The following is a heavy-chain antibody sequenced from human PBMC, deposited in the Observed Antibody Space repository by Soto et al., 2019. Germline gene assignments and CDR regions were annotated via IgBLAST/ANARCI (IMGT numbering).Heavy chain of an antibody. CDR1: GGSFSGYY. CDR3: ARGPGSITGTSVYFDY. D-gene: IGHD1-7*01. V-gene: IGHV4-34*01. J-gene: IGHJ4*02. CDR2: INHSGST. Sequence: QVQLQQWGAGLLKPSETLSLTCAVYGGSFSGYYWSWIRQPPGKGLEWIGEINHSGSTNYNPSLKSRVTISVDTSKNQFSLKLSSVTAADTAVYYCARGPGSITGTSVYFDYWGQGTLVTVSS.